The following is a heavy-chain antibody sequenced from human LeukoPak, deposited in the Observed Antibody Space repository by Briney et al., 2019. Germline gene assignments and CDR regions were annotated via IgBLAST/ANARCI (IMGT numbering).Heavy chain of an antibody. CDR1: GYTLTELS. CDR2: FDPEDGET. D-gene: IGHD6-6*01. V-gene: IGHV1-24*01. J-gene: IGHJ4*02. CDR3: ARDRGSSSSFDY. Sequence: GASVKVSCKVSGYTLTELSMHWVRQAPGKGLEWMGGFDPEDGETIYAQKFQGRVTMTEDTSTDTAYMELSGLRSDDTAVYYCARDRGSSSSFDYWGQGTLVTVSS.